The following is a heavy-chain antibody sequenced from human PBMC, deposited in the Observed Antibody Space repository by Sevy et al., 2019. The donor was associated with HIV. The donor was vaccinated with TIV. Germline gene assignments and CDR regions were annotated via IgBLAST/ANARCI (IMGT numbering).Heavy chain of an antibody. CDR3: AKDRRYGDIGLFDY. Sequence: GGSLRLSCGASEFTFSSYAMSWVRQAPGKGLEWVSVISGRGDTTYYADSVKGRLTISRDNSKNTLNLQMNSLRVEDTAVYYCAKDRRYGDIGLFDYWGQGTLVTVSS. CDR2: ISGRGDTT. V-gene: IGHV3-23*01. CDR1: EFTFSSYA. J-gene: IGHJ4*02. D-gene: IGHD4-17*01.